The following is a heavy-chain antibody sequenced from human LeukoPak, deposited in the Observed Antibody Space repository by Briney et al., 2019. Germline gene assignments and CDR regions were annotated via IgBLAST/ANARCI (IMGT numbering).Heavy chain of an antibody. CDR3: ARDPGAYFDY. J-gene: IGHJ4*02. V-gene: IGHV4-61*02. D-gene: IGHD4/OR15-4a*01. CDR1: GGSISSGSYY. CDR2: IYTSGST. Sequence: PSETLSLTCTVSGGSISSGSYYWSWIRQPAGKGLEWIGRIYTSGSTNYNPSLKSRVTISVDTSKNQFSLELSSVTAADTAVYYCARDPGAYFDYWGQGTLVTVSS.